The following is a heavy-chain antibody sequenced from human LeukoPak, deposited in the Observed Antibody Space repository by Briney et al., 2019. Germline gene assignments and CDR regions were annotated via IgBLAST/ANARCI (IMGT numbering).Heavy chain of an antibody. CDR3: ARGFYGDYRGINLNYFDY. CDR2: IIPIFGTA. CDR1: GGTFSSYA. J-gene: IGHJ4*02. Sequence: SVKVSCKASGGTFSSYAISWVRQAPGQGLEWMGGIIPIFGTANYAQKFQGRVTITADESTSTAYMELCSLRSEDTAVYYCARGFYGDYRGINLNYFDYWGQGTLVTVSS. D-gene: IGHD4-17*01. V-gene: IGHV1-69*01.